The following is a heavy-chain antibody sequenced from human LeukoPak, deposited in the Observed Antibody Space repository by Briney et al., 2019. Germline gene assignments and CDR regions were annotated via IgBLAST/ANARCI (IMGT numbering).Heavy chain of an antibody. Sequence: SETLSLTCTVSGGSISSYYWSWTREPPGKGLEWIGYIYYSGSTNYNPSLKSRVTISVDTSKNQFSLKLSSVTAADTAVYYCASTGTYSSGWYDYWGQGTLVTVSS. CDR3: ASTGTYSSGWYDY. V-gene: IGHV4-59*01. J-gene: IGHJ4*02. D-gene: IGHD6-19*01. CDR2: IYYSGST. CDR1: GGSISSYY.